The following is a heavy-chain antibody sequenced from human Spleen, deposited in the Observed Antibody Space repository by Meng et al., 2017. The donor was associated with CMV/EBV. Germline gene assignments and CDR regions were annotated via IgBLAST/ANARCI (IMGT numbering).Heavy chain of an antibody. CDR3: AKAGSAWYYEY. CDR2: ISAGGGTT. Sequence: LSCAASGFTFSSYAMSWVRQVPGEGLEWVSTISAGGGTTYYADSVKGRFTISRDNSKNTLYLQMKSLRAEDTAVYYCAKAGSAWYYEYWGQGALVTVSS. CDR1: GFTFSSYA. J-gene: IGHJ4*02. V-gene: IGHV3-23*01.